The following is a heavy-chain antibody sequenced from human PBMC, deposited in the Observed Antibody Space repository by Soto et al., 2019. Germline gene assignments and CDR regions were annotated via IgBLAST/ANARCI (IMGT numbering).Heavy chain of an antibody. J-gene: IGHJ4*02. CDR2: ITHSGSP. V-gene: IGHV4-34*01. CDR3: ARDCSRTSCYMHFDS. D-gene: IGHD2-2*02. Sequence: SETLSLTCAVDGGSFNGDYWSWIRQPPGKGLEWIGEITHSGSPNYNPPLKSRVTISVDTSKNQFSLKLRSVTAADTAVYYCARDCSRTSCYMHFDSWGQGTLVTVSS. CDR1: GGSFNGDY.